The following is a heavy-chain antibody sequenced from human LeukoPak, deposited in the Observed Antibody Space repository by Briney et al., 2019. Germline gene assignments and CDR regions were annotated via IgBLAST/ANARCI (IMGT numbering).Heavy chain of an antibody. D-gene: IGHD2-2*02. CDR3: ARDREGIAVVPAATPGWGMAV. CDR2: IYYTGST. Sequence: SETLSLTCTVSGGSINSYYWSWIRQPPGKGLEWIAYIYYTGSTNYNPSLKSRVTISLDTSKSQFSLKLTSVSAADTAVYYCARDREGIAVVPAATPGWGMAVWGSGTTVTVSS. J-gene: IGHJ6*04. CDR1: GGSINSYY. V-gene: IGHV4-59*01.